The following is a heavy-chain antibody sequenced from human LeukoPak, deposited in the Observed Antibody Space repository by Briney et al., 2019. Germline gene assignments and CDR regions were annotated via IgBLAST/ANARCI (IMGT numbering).Heavy chain of an antibody. D-gene: IGHD3-22*01. CDR1: EYTFTDYY. V-gene: IGHV1-69*10. J-gene: IGHJ4*02. Sequence: ASVKVSCKASEYTFTDYYIHWVRQAPGQGLEWMGWISPILGIANYAQKFQGRVTITADKSTSTAYMELSSLRSEDTAVYYCARGGRDSSGYVVFDYWGQGTLVTVSS. CDR3: ARGGRDSSGYVVFDY. CDR2: ISPILGIA.